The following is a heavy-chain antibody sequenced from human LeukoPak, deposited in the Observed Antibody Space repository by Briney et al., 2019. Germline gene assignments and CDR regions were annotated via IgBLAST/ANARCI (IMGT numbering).Heavy chain of an antibody. D-gene: IGHD3-10*01. V-gene: IGHV3-7*01. CDR3: ARRHGNYYGSGSYYTAYYFDY. CDR2: IKQDGSEK. J-gene: IGHJ4*02. CDR1: GFTFSSYA. Sequence: PGGSLRLSCAASGFTFSSYAMSWVRQAPGKGLEWVANIKQDGSEKYYVDSVKGRFTISRDNAKNSLYLQMNSLRAEDTAVYYCARRHGNYYGSGSYYTAYYFDYWGQGTLVTVSS.